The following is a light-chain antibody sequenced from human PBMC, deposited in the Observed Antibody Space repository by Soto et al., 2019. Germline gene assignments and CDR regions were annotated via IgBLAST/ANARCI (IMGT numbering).Light chain of an antibody. CDR3: AAWDDNLNGVV. J-gene: IGLJ2*01. Sequence: QSVLTQPPSASGTPGQRVTISCSGSSSNTGSNTVSWYQQLPGAAPKLLIYSDNQRPSGVPDRISGSKSCTSASLAISGLQSEDEAEFYCAAWDDNLNGVVFGGGTKLTVL. V-gene: IGLV1-44*01. CDR2: SDN. CDR1: SSNTGSNT.